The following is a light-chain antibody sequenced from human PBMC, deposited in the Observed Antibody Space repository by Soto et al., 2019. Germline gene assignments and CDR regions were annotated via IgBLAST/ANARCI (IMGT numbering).Light chain of an antibody. Sequence: QSVLTQPHSVSEAPRQRVTISCSGSSSNIGNNAVNWYQQLPGKAPKLLIYYDDLLPSGVSDRFSGSKSGTSASLAISGLQSEDEADYYCAAWDDSLKGVVFGGATKLTVL. CDR2: YDD. CDR3: AAWDDSLKGVV. V-gene: IGLV1-36*01. CDR1: SSNIGNNA. J-gene: IGLJ2*01.